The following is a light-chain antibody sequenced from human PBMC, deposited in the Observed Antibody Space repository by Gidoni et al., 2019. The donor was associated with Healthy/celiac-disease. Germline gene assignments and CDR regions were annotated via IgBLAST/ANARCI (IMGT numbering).Light chain of an antibody. Sequence: DLQMTPSTSSLSASVGDRVTITCRASQSISSYLNWYQQKPGKAPKLLIYAASSLQSGVPSRFSGSGSGTYFTLTISSLQPEDVATYYWQQSYSTPRTFGQGTKVEIK. V-gene: IGKV1-39*01. CDR1: QSISSY. CDR2: AAS. CDR3: QQSYSTPRT. J-gene: IGKJ1*01.